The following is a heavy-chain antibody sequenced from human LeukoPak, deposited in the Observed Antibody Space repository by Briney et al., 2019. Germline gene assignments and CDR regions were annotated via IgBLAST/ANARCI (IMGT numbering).Heavy chain of an antibody. CDR1: GVTVGNNY. CDR3: ARALRAYYFDD. J-gene: IGHJ4*02. CDR2: IYSGGAT. V-gene: IGHV3-66*01. Sequence: PGGSLRLSCAASGVTVGNNYMIWLRQALGKGLEWVSRIYSGGATDYADSVKGRFTISRDSSKNTLFLQMNSLRAEDTAVYYCARALRAYYFDDSGQGTLVPVSS.